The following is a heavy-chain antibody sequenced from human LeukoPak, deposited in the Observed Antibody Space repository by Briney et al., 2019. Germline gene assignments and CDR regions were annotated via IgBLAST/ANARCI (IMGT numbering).Heavy chain of an antibody. CDR2: IKQDGSEK. CDR3: ARGRTNYYDSSGYPPYYFDY. V-gene: IGHV3-7*03. J-gene: IGHJ4*02. D-gene: IGHD3-22*01. Sequence: GGSLRLSCAASGFTFSSYWMSWVRQAPGKGLEWVANIKQDGSEKYYVDSVKGRFTISRDNSKNTLYLQMNSLRAEDTAVYYCARGRTNYYDSSGYPPYYFDYWGQGTLVTVSS. CDR1: GFTFSSYW.